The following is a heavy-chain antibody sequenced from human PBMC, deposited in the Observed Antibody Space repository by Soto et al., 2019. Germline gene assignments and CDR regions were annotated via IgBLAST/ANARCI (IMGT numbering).Heavy chain of an antibody. CDR3: ARDLNDYGDSRTNWLGP. Sequence: QVQLVESGGGVVQPGRSLRLFCAASGFTFSSYGMHWVRQAPGKGLEWVALISNARSNAYYADSVKGRLTISRDNSKNVVYHQMNSLRAEDTAVYYCARDLNDYGDSRTNWLGPWGQGTLVIVSS. V-gene: IGHV3-30*03. CDR2: ISNARSNA. CDR1: GFTFSSYG. D-gene: IGHD4-17*01. J-gene: IGHJ5*02.